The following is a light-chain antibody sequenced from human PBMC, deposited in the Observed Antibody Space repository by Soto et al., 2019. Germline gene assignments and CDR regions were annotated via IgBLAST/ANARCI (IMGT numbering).Light chain of an antibody. CDR1: QSISNY. Sequence: DSEMTQSPSPLSASVGDRVTITCRASQSISNYLNWYQQKPGKAPKLLIYSTSTLRSGVPSRFSGSGSGTEFTLTISSLQPDDFATYYCQHYNSYSEAFGQGTKVDIK. V-gene: IGKV1-39*01. CDR2: STS. J-gene: IGKJ1*01. CDR3: QHYNSYSEA.